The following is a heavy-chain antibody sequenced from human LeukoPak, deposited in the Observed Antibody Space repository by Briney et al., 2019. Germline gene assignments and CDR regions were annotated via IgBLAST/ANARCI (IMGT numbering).Heavy chain of an antibody. J-gene: IGHJ4*02. CDR2: IYHSGST. CDR1: GYSISSGYY. CDR3: ARDLYSSGWGYFDY. V-gene: IGHV4-38-2*02. Sequence: SETLSLTCTLSGYSISSGYYWGWIRQPPGKGLEWIGSIYHSGSTYYNPSLKSRDTISLDTSENQFSLKLSSVTAADTAVYYCARDLYSSGWGYFDYWGQGTLVTVSS. D-gene: IGHD6-19*01.